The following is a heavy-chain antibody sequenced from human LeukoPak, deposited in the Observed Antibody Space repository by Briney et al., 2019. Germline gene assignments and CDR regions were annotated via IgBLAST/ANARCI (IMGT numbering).Heavy chain of an antibody. CDR3: AVPPMKATVTTSYYYYYMDV. CDR1: GYTITSYG. Sequence: SVKVSCKASGYTITSYGISWVRQAPGQGLEWMGGIIPIFGTANYAQKFQGRVTITADKSASTAYMELSSLRSEDTAVYYCAVPPMKATVTTSYYYYYMDVWGKGTTVTVSS. CDR2: IIPIFGTA. J-gene: IGHJ6*03. D-gene: IGHD4-17*01. V-gene: IGHV1-69*06.